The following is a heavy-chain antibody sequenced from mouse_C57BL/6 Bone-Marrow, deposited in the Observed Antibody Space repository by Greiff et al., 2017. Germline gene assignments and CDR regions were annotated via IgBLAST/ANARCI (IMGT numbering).Heavy chain of an antibody. Sequence: EVQVVESGPGLVKPSQSLSLTYSVTGYSITSGYYWNWIRQFPGNKLEWMGYISYDGSNNYNPSLKNRISITRDTSKNQFFLKLNSVTTEDTATYYCARDGWDWYFDVWGTGTTVTVSS. CDR1: GYSITSGYY. V-gene: IGHV3-6*01. CDR2: ISYDGSN. CDR3: ARDGWDWYFDV. J-gene: IGHJ1*03. D-gene: IGHD1-2*01.